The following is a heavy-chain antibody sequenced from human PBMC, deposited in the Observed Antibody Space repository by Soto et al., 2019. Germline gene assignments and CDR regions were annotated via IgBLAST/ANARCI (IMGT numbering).Heavy chain of an antibody. CDR2: ISSSSSTI. CDR3: ARLRRGDSSGYYNDY. CDR1: GFTFSSYS. J-gene: IGHJ4*02. Sequence: GESLKISCAASGFTFSSYSMNWVRQAPGKGLEWVSYISSSSSTIYYADSVKGRFTISRDNAKNSLYLQMNSLRDEDTAVYYCARLRRGDSSGYYNDYWGQGTLVTVSS. D-gene: IGHD3-22*01. V-gene: IGHV3-48*02.